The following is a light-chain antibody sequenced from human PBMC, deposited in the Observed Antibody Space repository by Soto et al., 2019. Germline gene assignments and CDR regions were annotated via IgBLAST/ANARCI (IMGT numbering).Light chain of an antibody. V-gene: IGKV2-29*03. CDR1: QSLLHSDGKTY. J-gene: IGKJ1*01. CDR2: EVS. CDR3: MQAIDIPWT. Sequence: DVVMTQSPLSLPVTLGQTASISCKSSQSLLHSDGKTYFYWYVQKAGQAPQPLIYEVSNRFSGVPERFSGSGSRTDFTLKISRVEADDVGIYYCMQAIDIPWTFGQGTKVDIK.